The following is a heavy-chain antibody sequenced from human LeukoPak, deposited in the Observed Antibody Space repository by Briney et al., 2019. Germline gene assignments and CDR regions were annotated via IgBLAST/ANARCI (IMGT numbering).Heavy chain of an antibody. V-gene: IGHV4-34*01. CDR2: INHSGST. CDR1: GGSFSGYY. CDR3: ARDRSYIMDV. Sequence: SETLSLTCAVYGGSFSGYYWSWIRQPPGKGLEWIGEINHSGSTNYNPSLKSRVTISVDTSKNQFSLKLSSVTAADTAVYFCARDRSYIMDVWGQGTTVTVSS. D-gene: IGHD4-4*01. J-gene: IGHJ6*02.